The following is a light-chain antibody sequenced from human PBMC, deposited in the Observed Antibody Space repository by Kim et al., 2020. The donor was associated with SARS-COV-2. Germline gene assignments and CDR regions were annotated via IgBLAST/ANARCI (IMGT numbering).Light chain of an antibody. V-gene: IGLV3-1*01. CDR1: KLGDKF. CDR3: QAWDIGTVL. CDR2: QDD. J-gene: IGLJ2*01. Sequence: SYELTQPPAVSVSPGQTANIPCAGEKLGDKFVCWYQQRPGQSPQLVIHQDDKRPSGVPDRFSGSNSGNTATLTISGTQAMDEADYYCQAWDIGTVLFGGGTKVTVL.